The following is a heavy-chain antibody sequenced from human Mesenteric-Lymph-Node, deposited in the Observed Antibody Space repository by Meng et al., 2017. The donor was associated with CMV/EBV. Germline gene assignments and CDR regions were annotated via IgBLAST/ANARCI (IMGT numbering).Heavy chain of an antibody. Sequence: GESLKISCVASGFDFNRFEMIWVRQTPGKGLEWLSYMTGGGGLRYYADSVKGRFTISRDNAKNSLYLQMNNLRAEDTGLYYCVGGGLFYFDYWGLGTLVTVSS. J-gene: IGHJ4*02. V-gene: IGHV3-48*03. D-gene: IGHD2-8*02. CDR3: VGGGLFYFDY. CDR2: MTGGGGLR. CDR1: GFDFNRFE.